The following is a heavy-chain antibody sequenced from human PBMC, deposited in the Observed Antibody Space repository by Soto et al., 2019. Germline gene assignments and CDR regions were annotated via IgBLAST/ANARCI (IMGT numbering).Heavy chain of an antibody. CDR2: INDNGGT. J-gene: IGHJ6*02. CDR1: GGSIRGYY. CDR3: ARGRYSFETIYYKFYYSALDV. D-gene: IGHD3-10*01. Sequence: SETLSLTCGVYGGSIRGYYWSWIRQSPGKGLEWIGDINDNGGTNYNPSLKSRVTTSLDTSKKQVSLMVSSVTAADTAVYYCARGRYSFETIYYKFYYSALDVWGQGTTVTVSS. V-gene: IGHV4-34*01.